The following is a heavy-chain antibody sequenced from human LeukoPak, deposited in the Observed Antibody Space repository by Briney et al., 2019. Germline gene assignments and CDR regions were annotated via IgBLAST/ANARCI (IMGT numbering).Heavy chain of an antibody. CDR2: IDNDVTTT. D-gene: IGHD2-15*01. CDR3: AREYWGSSFDY. J-gene: IGHJ4*02. V-gene: IGHV3-74*01. CDR1: GFTFSNYV. Sequence: GGSLRLSCAASGFTFSNYVMNWLRQAPGKGLVWVSRIDNDVTTTSYADSVRGRFTISRDNAKSTLYLQMNSLRAEDTAVYYCAREYWGSSFDYWGQGTLVSVSS.